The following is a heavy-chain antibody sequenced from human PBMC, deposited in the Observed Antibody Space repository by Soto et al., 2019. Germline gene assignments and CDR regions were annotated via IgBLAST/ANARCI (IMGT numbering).Heavy chain of an antibody. CDR3: ARDAPEVAPY. Sequence: QVHLRDWGPGLVKPSKTLSLTCTASGGPIINGHTYWNWIRQHPEKGLEWMGYINYRGTTNYNPALKSRILISIDTSKNQFSLSLTSVTAADTAVYYCARDAPEVAPYWGQGTLVTVSS. J-gene: IGHJ4*02. D-gene: IGHD2-15*01. CDR2: INYRGTT. V-gene: IGHV4-31*03. CDR1: GGPIINGHTY.